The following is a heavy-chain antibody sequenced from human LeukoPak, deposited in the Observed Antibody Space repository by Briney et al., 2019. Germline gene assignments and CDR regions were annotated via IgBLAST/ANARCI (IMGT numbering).Heavy chain of an antibody. J-gene: IGHJ3*02. V-gene: IGHV1-2*02. CDR3: ARNWFGEIDAFDI. CDR2: INPNSGGT. D-gene: IGHD3-10*01. CDR1: GYTFTGYY. Sequence: ASVKVSCKTSGYTFTGYYMHWVRQAPGQGLEWMGWINPNSGGTNYAQKFQGRVTMTRDTSISTAYMELSRLRSDDTAVYYCARNWFGEIDAFDIWGQGTMVTVSS.